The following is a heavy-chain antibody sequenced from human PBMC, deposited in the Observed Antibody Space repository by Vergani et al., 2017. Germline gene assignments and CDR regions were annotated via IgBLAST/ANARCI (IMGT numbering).Heavy chain of an antibody. CDR1: GFTFSDFS. D-gene: IGHD2-8*01. CDR2: IGSSGPYI. J-gene: IGHJ4*02. Sequence: EVQLVESGGGLVKPGGSLRLSCAASGFTFSDFSMSWVRQAPGKGLEWVAFIGSSGPYINYADSVKGRFIISRDNTNNSLFLQLRSLRAEDAAVYYCAREGYCTNGVCFTLFDVWGEGALVTVSS. V-gene: IGHV3-21*06. CDR3: AREGYCTNGVCFTLFDV.